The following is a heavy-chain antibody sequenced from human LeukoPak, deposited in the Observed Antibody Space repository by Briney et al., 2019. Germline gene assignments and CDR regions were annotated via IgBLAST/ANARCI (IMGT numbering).Heavy chain of an antibody. CDR3: AIRSGRRWSGSNWFDP. J-gene: IGHJ5*02. CDR2: MNPNSGNT. Sequence: ASVKVSCKASGLTFSNYGITWVRQATGQGLEWMGWMNPNSGNTGYAQKFQGRVTMTRNTSISTAYMELSSLRSEDTAVYYCAIRSGRRWSGSNWFDPWGQGTLVTVSS. D-gene: IGHD3-10*01. V-gene: IGHV1-8*02. CDR1: GLTFSNYG.